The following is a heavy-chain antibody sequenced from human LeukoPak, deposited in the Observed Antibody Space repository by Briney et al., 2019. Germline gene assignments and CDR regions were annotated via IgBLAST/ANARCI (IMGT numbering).Heavy chain of an antibody. D-gene: IGHD6-6*01. Sequence: GGSLRLSCSASGFTFSSYSMNWVRQAPGKGLEWVSSISSSSSYIYYADSVKGRFTISRDNAKNSLYLQMNSLRAEDTAVYYCARGSIEAARPAFDYWGQGTLVTVSS. CDR2: ISSSSSYI. J-gene: IGHJ4*02. CDR1: GFTFSSYS. CDR3: ARGSIEAARPAFDY. V-gene: IGHV3-21*01.